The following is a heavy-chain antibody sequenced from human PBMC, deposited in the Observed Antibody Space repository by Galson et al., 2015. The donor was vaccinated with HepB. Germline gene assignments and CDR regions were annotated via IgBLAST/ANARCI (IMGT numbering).Heavy chain of an antibody. CDR3: ARGGGPEMATIFGY. J-gene: IGHJ4*02. Sequence: LSLTCTVSGGSISSGDYYWSWIRQPPGKGLEWIGYIYYSGSTYYNPSLKSRVTISVDTSKNQFSLKLSSVTAADTAVYYCARGGGPEMATIFGYWGQGTLVTVSS. CDR1: GGSISSGDYY. CDR2: IYYSGST. V-gene: IGHV4-30-4*01. D-gene: IGHD5-24*01.